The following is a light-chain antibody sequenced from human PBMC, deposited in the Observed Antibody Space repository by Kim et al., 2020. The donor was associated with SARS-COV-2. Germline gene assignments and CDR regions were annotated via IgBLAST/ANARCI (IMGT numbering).Light chain of an antibody. J-gene: IGKJ4*02. Sequence: VSPGERATRSCRASESVSSLLAWYQQKVGQAPRLLIYDASTTATAIPARFSGSGSGTEFTLTISSLQSEDFAVYYCQQYKKWPLTFGGGTKVDIK. V-gene: IGKV3-15*01. CDR3: QQYKKWPLT. CDR2: DAS. CDR1: ESVSSL.